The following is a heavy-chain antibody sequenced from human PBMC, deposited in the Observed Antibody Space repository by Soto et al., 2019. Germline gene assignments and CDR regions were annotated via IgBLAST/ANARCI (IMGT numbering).Heavy chain of an antibody. Sequence: EVQLLESGGGLGRPGGSLRLSCTTSGFPFSNFAMSWVRQAPGKGLEWVSTIGGRADNTYYVDPVKGRFTISRDMSNSTLFLQLNSLGGEDTAVYYCAMGVEFGELSYWGQGTPVSVSS. CDR1: GFPFSNFA. CDR3: AMGVEFGELSY. CDR2: IGGRADNT. J-gene: IGHJ4*02. D-gene: IGHD3-10*01. V-gene: IGHV3-23*01.